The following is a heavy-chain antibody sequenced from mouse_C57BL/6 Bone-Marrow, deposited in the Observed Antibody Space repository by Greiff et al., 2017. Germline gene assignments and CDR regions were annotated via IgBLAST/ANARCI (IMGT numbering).Heavy chain of an antibody. CDR3: ARDWYYFDD. D-gene: IGHD4-1*01. J-gene: IGHJ2*01. CDR2: IYPGNGDT. V-gene: IGHV1-80*01. CDR1: GFAFSTYW. Sequence: VQLQQSGAELVKPGASVTISCKASGFAFSTYWMNWVKQRPGKGLEWIGQIYPGNGDTNYNGKFQGKATLTADTSSITAYMQLSSLTSEDASVYFCARDWYYFDDWGQGTTLTVAS.